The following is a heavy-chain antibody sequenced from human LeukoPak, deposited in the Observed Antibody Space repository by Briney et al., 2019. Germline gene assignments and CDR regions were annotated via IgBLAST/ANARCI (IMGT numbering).Heavy chain of an antibody. CDR2: ISSRSSFV. CDR1: GFTFGSHV. Sequence: GGSLRLSCTASGFTFGSHVMNWVRQAPGKGLEWVSSISSRSSFVYYADSVKGRFTISRVDAKSSLYLQMNSLRAEDTAMYYCARSFLNSYDSRGYPYFFDNWGQGTLVTVSS. D-gene: IGHD3-22*01. V-gene: IGHV3-21*01. J-gene: IGHJ4*02. CDR3: ARSFLNSYDSRGYPYFFDN.